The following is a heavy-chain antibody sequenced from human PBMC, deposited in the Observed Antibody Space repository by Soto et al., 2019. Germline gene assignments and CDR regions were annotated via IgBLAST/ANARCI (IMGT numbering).Heavy chain of an antibody. Sequence: GGSLRLSCAASGFTFSSYGMHWVRQAPGKGLEWVAVIWYDGSNKYYADSVKGRFSISRDNSKNTLYLQMNSLRAEDTAVYYCARESLLIAAADDYFDYWGQGTLVTVSS. CDR1: GFTFSSYG. V-gene: IGHV3-33*01. D-gene: IGHD6-13*01. CDR2: IWYDGSNK. J-gene: IGHJ4*02. CDR3: ARESLLIAAADDYFDY.